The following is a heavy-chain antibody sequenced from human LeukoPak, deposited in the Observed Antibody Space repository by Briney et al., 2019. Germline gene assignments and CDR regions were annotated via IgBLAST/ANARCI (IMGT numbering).Heavy chain of an antibody. CDR3: ARAGVYYYYYGMDV. D-gene: IGHD3-10*01. V-gene: IGHV1-2*02. CDR1: GYTFTDYY. CDR2: INPNSGGT. Sequence: GASVKVSCKASGYTFTDYYMHWVRQAPGQGLEWMGWINPNSGGTNYAQKFQGRVTMTRDTSISTAYMELSRLRSGDTAVYYCARAGVYYYYYGMDVWGQGTTVTVSS. J-gene: IGHJ6*02.